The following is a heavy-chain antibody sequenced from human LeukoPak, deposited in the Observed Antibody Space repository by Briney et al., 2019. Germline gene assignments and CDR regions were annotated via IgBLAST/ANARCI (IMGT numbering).Heavy chain of an antibody. V-gene: IGHV3-66*01. CDR1: GFSVSTKY. D-gene: IGHD1-7*01. Sequence: PGGSLRLSCAVSGFSVSTKYMSWVRQAPGKGLEWVSVIYSGGTTYYADSVKGRFTISRDNAKNTLYLQMNSLRAEDTAVYYCARGGPTGTGDYWGQGTLVTVST. J-gene: IGHJ4*02. CDR3: ARGGPTGTGDY. CDR2: IYSGGTT.